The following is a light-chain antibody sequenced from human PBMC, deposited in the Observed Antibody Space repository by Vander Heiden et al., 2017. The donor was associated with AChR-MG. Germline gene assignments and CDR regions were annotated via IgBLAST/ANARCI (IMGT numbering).Light chain of an antibody. V-gene: IGKV3-15*01. CDR2: GTS. CDR1: HSVSSN. CDR3: QQYNNWPRT. J-gene: IGKJ1*01. Sequence: EIVMTQSPATLSVSPGERATLSCRASHSVSSNLAWYQQKPGQAPRLLIYGTSTRATGIPVRFSGSGSGTEFTLTISSLQSEDFAVYYCQQYNNWPRTFGQGTKVEIK.